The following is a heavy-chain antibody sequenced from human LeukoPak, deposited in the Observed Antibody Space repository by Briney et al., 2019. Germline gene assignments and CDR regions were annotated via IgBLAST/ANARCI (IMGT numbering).Heavy chain of an antibody. CDR2: ISGDKSHT. Sequence: GGSLRLSCAGSGFTFSTYWIHWVRQAPGQGLVWVSGISGDKSHTAYADSVKGRFTISRDNAKNTLHLQMNSLRDEDTAVYYCATATSYATSGYFPSWGQGTLVTVSS. J-gene: IGHJ5*02. D-gene: IGHD3-22*01. CDR3: ATATSYATSGYFPS. V-gene: IGHV3-74*01. CDR1: GFTFSTYW.